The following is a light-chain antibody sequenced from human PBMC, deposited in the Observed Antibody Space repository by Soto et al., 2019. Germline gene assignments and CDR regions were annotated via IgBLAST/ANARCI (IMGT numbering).Light chain of an antibody. CDR1: QGISSY. J-gene: IGKJ1*01. Sequence: AIRMTQSPSSLSASTGDRVTITCRASQGISSYLAWYQQKPGKAPKLLIYAASPLQSGVPSRFSGSGSGTDVTLTISCRQSEDFATYYCQQYYSYPPWTFGQGTKVDIK. CDR2: AAS. CDR3: QQYYSYPPWT. V-gene: IGKV1-8*01.